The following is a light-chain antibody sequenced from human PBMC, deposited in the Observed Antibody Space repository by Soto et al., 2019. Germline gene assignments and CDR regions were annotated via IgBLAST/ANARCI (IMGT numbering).Light chain of an antibody. CDR2: GAS. V-gene: IGKV3-20*01. CDR3: QQYGGSPQT. Sequence: DIVLTQSPGTLSLSPGERATLSCRASESVSSTYLAWYQQKPGQAPSLLIYGASSRPTHIPDRFSGSGSGTDFTLTISRLEPEDFAMYYCQQYGGSPQTFGQGTKLEIK. CDR1: ESVSSTY. J-gene: IGKJ2*01.